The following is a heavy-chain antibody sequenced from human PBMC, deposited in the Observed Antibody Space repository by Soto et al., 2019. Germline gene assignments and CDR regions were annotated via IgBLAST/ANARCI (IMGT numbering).Heavy chain of an antibody. J-gene: IGHJ4*02. CDR3: ARGRYSSSLTPPGSY. D-gene: IGHD6-13*01. Sequence: ASVKVSCKASGGTFSSYAISWVRQAPGQGLEWMGGIIPIFGTANYAQKFQGRVTITADESTSTAYMELSSLRSEDTAVYYCARGRYSSSLTPPGSYWGQGTLVTVSS. CDR2: IIPIFGTA. CDR1: GGTFSSYA. V-gene: IGHV1-69*13.